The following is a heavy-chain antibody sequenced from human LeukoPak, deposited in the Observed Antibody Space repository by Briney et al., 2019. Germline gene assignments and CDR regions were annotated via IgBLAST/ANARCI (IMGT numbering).Heavy chain of an antibody. CDR3: ARTYDSSGYYYSYYFYY. V-gene: IGHV3-48*03. J-gene: IGHJ4*02. Sequence: GGSLRLSCAASGFTFSSYEMNWVRQAPGKGLEWVSYISSSGSTIYYADSVKGRFTISRDNAKNSLYLQMNSLRAEDTAVYYCARTYDSSGYYYSYYFYYWGQGTLVTVSS. CDR1: GFTFSSYE. CDR2: ISSSGSTI. D-gene: IGHD3-22*01.